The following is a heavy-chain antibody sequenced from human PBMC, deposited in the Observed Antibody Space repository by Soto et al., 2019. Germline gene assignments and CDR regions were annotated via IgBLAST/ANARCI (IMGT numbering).Heavy chain of an antibody. V-gene: IGHV4-30-2*01. J-gene: IGHJ4*02. CDR2: IYHSGST. CDR3: ARGSSSSDFDY. D-gene: IGHD6-6*01. CDR1: GGSISSGGYS. Sequence: SDTLTRTCAVSGGSISSGGYSCICIRQPPGKGLEWIGYIYHSGSTYYNPSLKSRVTISVDRSKNQFSLKLSSVTAADTAVYYCARGSSSSDFDYWGQGTLVTSP.